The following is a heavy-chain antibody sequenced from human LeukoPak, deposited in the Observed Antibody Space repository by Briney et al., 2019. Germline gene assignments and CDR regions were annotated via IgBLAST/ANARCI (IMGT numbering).Heavy chain of an antibody. CDR1: GFTFSSYW. V-gene: IGHV3-74*01. D-gene: IGHD1-26*01. CDR3: ARVGAAFDI. J-gene: IGHJ3*02. CDR2: IHRDGSST. Sequence: GGSLRLSCAASGFTFSSYWMHWVRQGPGKGLVWVSRIHRDGSSTSYADSVKGRFTISRDNAKNSLYLQMNSLRAEDTAVYYCARVGAAFDIWGQGTMVTVSS.